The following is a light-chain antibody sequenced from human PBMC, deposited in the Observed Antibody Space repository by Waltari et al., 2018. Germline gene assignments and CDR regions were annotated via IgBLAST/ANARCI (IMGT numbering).Light chain of an antibody. CDR3: GTWDSTLSAVV. CDR1: SSNIGINS. CDR2: DNN. Sequence: QSMLTQPPSVSAATGQKVTISCSGRSSNIGINSVSWYHQLPGTAPKVLIYDNNKRPSGIPDRFSGSKSATSATLGITGLQTGDEADYYCGTWDSTLSAVVFGGGTKLTVL. V-gene: IGLV1-51*01. J-gene: IGLJ3*02.